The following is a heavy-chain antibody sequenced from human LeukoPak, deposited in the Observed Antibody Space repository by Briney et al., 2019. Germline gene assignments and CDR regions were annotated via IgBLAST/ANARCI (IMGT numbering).Heavy chain of an antibody. CDR3: ARVAITIFGVTRLNWFDP. J-gene: IGHJ5*02. V-gene: IGHV4-34*01. CDR1: GGSFSGYY. Sequence: SETLSLTCAVYGGSFSGYYWSWLRQPPGKGLEWIGEINHSGSTNYNPSLKSRVTISVDTSKNQFSLKLSSVTAADTAVYYCARVAITIFGVTRLNWFDPWGQGTLVTVSS. CDR2: INHSGST. D-gene: IGHD3-3*01.